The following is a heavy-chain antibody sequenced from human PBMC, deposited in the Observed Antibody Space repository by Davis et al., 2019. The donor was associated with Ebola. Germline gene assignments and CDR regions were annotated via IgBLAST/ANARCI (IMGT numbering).Heavy chain of an antibody. D-gene: IGHD2-2*01. V-gene: IGHV4-59*12. CDR3: ARDRVYGVVVLEYYYGMDV. CDR2: VHYSGST. J-gene: IGHJ6*04. Sequence: SETLSLTCTVSGASIYSYYWHWIRQAPGKGLEWIGDVHYSGSTTYNPSLKSRVTMSVDTTSNQFSLKLSSVTAADTAVYYCARDRVYGVVVLEYYYGMDVWGKGTTVTVSS. CDR1: GASIYSYY.